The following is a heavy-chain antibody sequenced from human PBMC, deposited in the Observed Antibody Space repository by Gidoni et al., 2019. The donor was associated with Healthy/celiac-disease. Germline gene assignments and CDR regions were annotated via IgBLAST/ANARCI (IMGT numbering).Heavy chain of an antibody. V-gene: IGHV3-21*01. CDR3: ARDRGNYDSSGLRGDY. J-gene: IGHJ4*02. D-gene: IGHD3-22*01. CDR2: ISSSSSYI. CDR1: GFTFSSYS. Sequence: EVQLVESGGGLVKPGGSLRLSCAASGFTFSSYSMNWVRQAPGKGLEWVSSISSSSSYIYYADSVKGRFTISRDNAKNSLYLQMNSLRAEDTAVYYCARDRGNYDSSGLRGDYWGQGTLVTVSS.